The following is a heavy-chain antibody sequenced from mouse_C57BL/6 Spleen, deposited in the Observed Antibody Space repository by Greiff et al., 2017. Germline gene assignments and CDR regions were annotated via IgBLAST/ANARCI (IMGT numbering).Heavy chain of an antibody. CDR3: ARPVYYYDDCDFGG. Sequence: EVMVVESGGDLVKPGGSMKLSCTASGFTFSGYCMAWVRQIPEKGLEWVANISNGGSCTYYLDCLKGRFIISRDNAKNTLYLQMSSLKSEDTATYYCARPVYYYDDCDFGGWGTAPTVT. J-gene: IGHJ1*03. D-gene: IGHD1-1*01. CDR2: ISNGGSCT. V-gene: IGHV5-16*01. CDR1: GFTFSGYC.